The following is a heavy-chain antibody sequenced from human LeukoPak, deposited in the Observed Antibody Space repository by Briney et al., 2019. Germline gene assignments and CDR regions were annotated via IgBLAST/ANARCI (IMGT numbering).Heavy chain of an antibody. CDR1: GFTFSSYR. V-gene: IGHV3-21*01. CDR2: ISSSSSYI. D-gene: IGHD2-8*01. J-gene: IGHJ4*02. Sequence: PGGSLRLSCAASGFTFSSYRMNWVRQAPGKGLEWVSSISSSSSYIYYADSVKGRFTISRDNAKNSLYLQMNSLRAEDTAVYYCARDLGLMVYALDYWGQGTLVTVSS. CDR3: ARDLGLMVYALDY.